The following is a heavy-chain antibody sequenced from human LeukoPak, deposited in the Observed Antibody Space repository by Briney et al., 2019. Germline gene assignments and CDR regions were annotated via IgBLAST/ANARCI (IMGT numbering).Heavy chain of an antibody. CDR1: GFTFSSYG. Sequence: GGSLRLSCAASGFTFSSYGMHWVRQAPGKGLEWVAVISYDGSNKYYADSVKGRFTISRDNAKNSLYLQMNSLRAEDTALYYCARGSAITMVRVFDYWGQGTLVTVST. J-gene: IGHJ4*02. V-gene: IGHV3-30*03. D-gene: IGHD3-10*01. CDR3: ARGSAITMVRVFDY. CDR2: ISYDGSNK.